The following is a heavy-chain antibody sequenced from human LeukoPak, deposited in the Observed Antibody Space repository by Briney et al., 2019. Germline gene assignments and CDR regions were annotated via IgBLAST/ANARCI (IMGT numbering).Heavy chain of an antibody. CDR2: INHSGST. J-gene: IGHJ6*02. D-gene: IGHD2-2*02. CDR1: GGSFSDSY. CDR3: ARGSRYCSSISRYKYYYAMDV. Sequence: PSETLSLTCAVYGGSFSDSYWSWIRQPPGKGLEWIGEINHSGSTNFKSSLKSRVTISVDTSKNQFSLKPSSVTAADTAVYFCARGSRYCSSISRYKYYYAMDVWGQGTTVTVSS. V-gene: IGHV4-34*01.